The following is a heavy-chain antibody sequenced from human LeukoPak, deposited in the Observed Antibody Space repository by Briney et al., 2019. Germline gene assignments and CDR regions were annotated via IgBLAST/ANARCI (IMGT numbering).Heavy chain of an antibody. Sequence: PGGSLRLSCAASGSTVSSNYMSWVRQAPGKGLEWVAFIRYDGSNKYYADSVKGRFTISRDNSKNTLYLQMNSLRAEDTAVYYCAKEMYIVGATTFDYWGQGTLVTVSS. J-gene: IGHJ4*02. D-gene: IGHD1-26*01. CDR1: GSTVSSNY. CDR3: AKEMYIVGATTFDY. V-gene: IGHV3-30*02. CDR2: IRYDGSNK.